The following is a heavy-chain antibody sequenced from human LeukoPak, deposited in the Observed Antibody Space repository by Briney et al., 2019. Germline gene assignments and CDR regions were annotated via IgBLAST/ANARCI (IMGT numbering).Heavy chain of an antibody. CDR3: ARAQRYYGSGSYY. Sequence: SETLSLTCTVSGGSISSSSYYWGWIRQPPGKGLEWIGSIYYSGSTYYNPSLKSRVTISVDTSKNQFSLKLSSVTAADTAVYYCARAQRYYGSGSYYWGQGTLVTVSS. D-gene: IGHD3-10*01. J-gene: IGHJ4*02. V-gene: IGHV4-39*07. CDR1: GGSISSSSYY. CDR2: IYYSGST.